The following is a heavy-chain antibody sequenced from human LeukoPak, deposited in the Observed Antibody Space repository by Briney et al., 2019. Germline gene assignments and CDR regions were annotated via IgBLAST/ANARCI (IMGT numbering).Heavy chain of an antibody. CDR3: GRPVYYKIIVPVFDI. J-gene: IGHJ3*02. V-gene: IGHV4-34*01. Sequence: SETLSLTCAVYGGSFSGYYWSWIRQPPGKGLEWIGEINHSGSTNYNPSLKSRVTISVDTSKNQFSLKLSSVTAADTAVYYCGRPVYYKIIVPVFDIWAKGTMVT. CDR2: INHSGST. D-gene: IGHD3-10*01. CDR1: GGSFSGYY.